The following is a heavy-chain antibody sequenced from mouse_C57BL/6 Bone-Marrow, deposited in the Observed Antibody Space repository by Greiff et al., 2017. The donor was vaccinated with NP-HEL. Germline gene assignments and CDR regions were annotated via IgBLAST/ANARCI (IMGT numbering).Heavy chain of an antibody. CDR3: AKRRYYYYYGYYAMDY. J-gene: IGHJ4*01. Sequence: QVQLKESGPGLVAPSQSLSITCTVSGFSLTSYGVDWVRQTPGQGLEWLGVIWGGGSANYNSALMSRLSIRKDNSKGQVFLKMNSLQTDDTAMYYCAKRRYYYYYGYYAMDYWGQGTSVTVSS. D-gene: IGHD1-1*01. CDR1: GFSLTSYG. CDR2: IWGGGSA. V-gene: IGHV2-9*01.